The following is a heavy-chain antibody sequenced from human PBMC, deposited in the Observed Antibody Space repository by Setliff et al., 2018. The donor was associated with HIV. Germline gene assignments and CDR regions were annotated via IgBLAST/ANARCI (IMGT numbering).Heavy chain of an antibody. CDR3: ARIVRWELVATSTFFYYYMDV. CDR2: IHTSGTT. J-gene: IGHJ6*03. Sequence: PSETLSLTCTVSGDSSSNDYWTWVRQPPGKGLERIGNIHTSGTTKYNPSLNSRVTISVDMSKSQFSLRLSSVTAAGTAVYYCARIVRWELVATSTFFYYYMDVWGKGTTVTVSS. V-gene: IGHV4-4*08. D-gene: IGHD1-26*01. CDR1: GDSSSNDY.